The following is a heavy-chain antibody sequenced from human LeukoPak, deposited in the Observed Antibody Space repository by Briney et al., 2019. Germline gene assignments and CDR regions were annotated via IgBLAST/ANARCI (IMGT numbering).Heavy chain of an antibody. CDR1: GFRLSSHD. CDR2: IFGSGDSQ. CDR3: ARDIIVGAHYYYGMDV. D-gene: IGHD1-26*01. Sequence: GGSLTLFCAASGFRLSSHDMSWPPQAPGKGLEWVSAIFGSGDSQYYADAVKGRFIISRDNSKNTLYLQMNSLTAEDTAVYYCARDIIVGAHYYYGMDVWGQGTTVTVSS. V-gene: IGHV3-23*01. J-gene: IGHJ6*02.